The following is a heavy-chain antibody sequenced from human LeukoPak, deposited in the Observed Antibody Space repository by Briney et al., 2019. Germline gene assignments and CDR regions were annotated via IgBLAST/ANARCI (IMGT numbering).Heavy chain of an antibody. V-gene: IGHV4-30-4*01. J-gene: IGHJ5*02. Sequence: SETLSLTCTVSGGSISSGDYYWSWIRQPPGKGLEWNGYIYYSGSTYYNPSLKSRVTISVDTSKNQFSLKLSSVTAADTAVYYCAREISSGGTNWFDPWGQGTLVTVSS. D-gene: IGHD2-15*01. CDR1: GGSISSGDYY. CDR2: IYYSGST. CDR3: AREISSGGTNWFDP.